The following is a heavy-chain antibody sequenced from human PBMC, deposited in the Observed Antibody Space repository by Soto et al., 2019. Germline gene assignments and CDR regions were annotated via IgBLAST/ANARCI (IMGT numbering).Heavy chain of an antibody. Sequence: EALKISVKGAGYSFPSYWISWVRQMPGKGLEWMGRIDPSDSYTNYSPSFPGHVTISADKSISTAYLQWSSLKASDTAMYYRATHPAQLELSYGMDVWGQGTTVTVS. CDR1: GYSFPSYW. D-gene: IGHD1-1*01. J-gene: IGHJ6*02. V-gene: IGHV5-10-1*01. CDR2: IDPSDSYT. CDR3: ATHPAQLELSYGMDV.